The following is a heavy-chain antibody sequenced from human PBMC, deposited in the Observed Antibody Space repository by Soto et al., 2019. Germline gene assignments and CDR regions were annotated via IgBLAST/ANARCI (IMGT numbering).Heavy chain of an antibody. J-gene: IGHJ2*01. Sequence: QVQLVQSGAEVKKPGSSVKVSCEASGGTFSSYAISWVRQAPGQGLEWMGGIIPIFGTANYAQKFQGRVTITADESTSTAYMELSTLRSEDTAVYYCARDREYDSSGYYPLYWYFDLWGRGTLVTVSS. V-gene: IGHV1-69*01. CDR3: ARDREYDSSGYYPLYWYFDL. CDR2: IIPIFGTA. D-gene: IGHD3-22*01. CDR1: GGTFSSYA.